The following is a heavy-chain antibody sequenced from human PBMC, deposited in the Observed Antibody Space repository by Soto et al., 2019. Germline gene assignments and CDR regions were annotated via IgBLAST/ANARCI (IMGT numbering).Heavy chain of an antibody. D-gene: IGHD3-9*01. Sequence: QVQLVQSGAEVKKPGASVKVSCKASGYTFTSYGISWVRQAAGQGLEWMGWISAYNGNTNYAQKLQGRVTMTTDTSTSTPYMDLKSLTFDDTAVYYSARGRVRGGVRYFDWLPNPSLYLFGMDVWGQWTTVTLSS. J-gene: IGHJ6*01. V-gene: IGHV1-18*01. CDR3: ARGRVRGGVRYFDWLPNPSLYLFGMDV. CDR1: GYTFTSYG. CDR2: ISAYNGNT.